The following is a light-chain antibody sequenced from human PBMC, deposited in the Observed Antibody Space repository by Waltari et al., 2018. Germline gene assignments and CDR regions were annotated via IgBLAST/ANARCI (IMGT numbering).Light chain of an antibody. CDR1: SSNVGGNY. CDR2: ENK. CDR3: GTWDSSLSVVV. J-gene: IGLJ2*01. Sequence: QPVLTQPPSVSAAAGQKVTISCPGSSSNVGGNYVAWYQHLPRPAPRLLIYENKIRPSGIPDRFSGSKSGTSATLGITGLQTGDEADYYCGTWDSSLSVVVFGGGTKLTVL. V-gene: IGLV1-51*02.